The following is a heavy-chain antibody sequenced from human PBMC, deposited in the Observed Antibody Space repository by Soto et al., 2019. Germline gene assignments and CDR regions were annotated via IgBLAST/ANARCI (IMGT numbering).Heavy chain of an antibody. CDR2: INHSGST. D-gene: IGHD1-20*01. V-gene: IGHV4-34*01. CDR3: ARFYNWNPLAWFDP. CDR1: GGSFSGYY. Sequence: SETLSLTCAVYGGSFSGYYWSWIRQPPGKGLEWIGEINHSGSTNYNPSLKSRVTISVDTSKNLFSLKLSSVTAADTAVYYCARFYNWNPLAWFDPWGQGTLVTVSS. J-gene: IGHJ5*02.